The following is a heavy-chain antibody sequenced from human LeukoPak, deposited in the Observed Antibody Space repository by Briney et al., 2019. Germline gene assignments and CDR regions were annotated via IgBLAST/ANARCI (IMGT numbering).Heavy chain of an antibody. CDR3: AKNGDRGAYCSGGSCYPYYYYYMDV. CDR1: GFTFSDYG. D-gene: IGHD2-15*01. V-gene: IGHV3-23*01. CDR2: ISSTGGTT. J-gene: IGHJ6*03. Sequence: GGTLRLSCAASGFTFSDYGMSWVRQAPGKGLEWISSISSTGGTTYYADSGKGPFTISRDNSENTLFLQVNSLRAEDTAIYYCAKNGDRGAYCSGGSCYPYYYYYMDVWGKGTTVTISS.